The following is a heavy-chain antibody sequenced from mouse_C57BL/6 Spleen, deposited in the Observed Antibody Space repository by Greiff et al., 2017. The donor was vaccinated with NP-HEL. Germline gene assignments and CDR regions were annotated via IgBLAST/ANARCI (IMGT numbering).Heavy chain of an antibody. D-gene: IGHD3-2*02. CDR3: ARASSGYGDYFDY. Sequence: LMESGAELVKPGASVRISCIASGYAFSSYWMNWVKQRPGKGLEWIGQIYPGDGDTNYNGKFKGKATLTADKSSSTAYMQLSSLTSEDSAVYFCARASSGYGDYFDYWGKGTTLTVSS. CDR2: IYPGDGDT. CDR1: GYAFSSYW. J-gene: IGHJ2*01. V-gene: IGHV1-80*01.